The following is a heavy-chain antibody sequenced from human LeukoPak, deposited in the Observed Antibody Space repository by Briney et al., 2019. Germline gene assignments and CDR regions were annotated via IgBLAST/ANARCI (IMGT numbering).Heavy chain of an antibody. CDR3: AREGPRGNSQFDY. D-gene: IGHD2/OR15-2a*01. V-gene: IGHV3-33*01. Sequence: QSGRSLRLSCAASGFTFSSYGMHWVRQAPGKGLEWVALIWYDGSNKYYTDSVKGRLTISRDNSKNTLYLQTNSLRAEDTAIYYCAREGPRGNSQFDYWGQGTLVTVSS. J-gene: IGHJ4*02. CDR2: IWYDGSNK. CDR1: GFTFSSYG.